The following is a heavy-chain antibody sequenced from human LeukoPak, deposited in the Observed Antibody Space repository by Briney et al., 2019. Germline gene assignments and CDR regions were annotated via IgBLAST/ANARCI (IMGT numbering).Heavy chain of an antibody. CDR3: ARLWYSGYDPWTPFDY. D-gene: IGHD5-12*01. J-gene: IGHJ4*02. Sequence: GESLKISWKGSGYSFTSYWIGWVLQMLGKGLQWMGIIYPGDSDTRYSPSFQAQVTISADKSISTAYLQWSSLKASDTAMYYCARLWYSGYDPWTPFDYWGQGTLVTVSS. CDR2: IYPGDSDT. CDR1: GYSFTSYW. V-gene: IGHV5-51*01.